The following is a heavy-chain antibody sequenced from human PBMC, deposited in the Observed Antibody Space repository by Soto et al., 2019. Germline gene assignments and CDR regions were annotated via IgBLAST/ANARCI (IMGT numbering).Heavy chain of an antibody. CDR1: GDSITSTDYY. V-gene: IGHV4-39*01. J-gene: IGHJ5*02. CDR2: IYYSEST. CDR3: ARRWRTGYSTVFGVVMGWFDP. D-gene: IGHD3-3*01. Sequence: PSETLSLTCTATGDSITSTDYYWGWIRQPPGKGLEWVASIYYSESTYHNPSLKSRVTISVDTSKNQFSLKVTSVTAADTAVYYCARRWRTGYSTVFGVVMGWFDPWGQGTLVTVSS.